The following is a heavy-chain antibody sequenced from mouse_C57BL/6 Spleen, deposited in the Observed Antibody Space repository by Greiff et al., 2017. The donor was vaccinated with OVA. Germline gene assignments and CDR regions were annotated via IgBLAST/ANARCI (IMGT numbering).Heavy chain of an antibody. J-gene: IGHJ2*01. CDR2: IDPSDSYT. CDR3: ARGYGSYFDY. D-gene: IGHD1-1*01. Sequence: QVQLQQPGAELVMPGASVKLSCKASGYTFTSYWMHWVKQRPGQGLEWIGEIDPSDSYTNYNQKFKGKSTLTVDKSSSTDYMQLSSLTSEDSAVYYSARGYGSYFDYWGQGTTLTVSS. CDR1: GYTFTSYW. V-gene: IGHV1-69*01.